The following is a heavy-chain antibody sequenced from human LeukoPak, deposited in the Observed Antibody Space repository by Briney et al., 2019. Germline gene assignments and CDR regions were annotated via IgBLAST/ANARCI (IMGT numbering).Heavy chain of an antibody. D-gene: IGHD1-14*01. J-gene: IGHJ5*02. CDR3: ARCPGRNWFDP. CDR2: IKQDGSEK. CDR1: GFTFSSYW. Sequence: GGSLRLSCAASGFTFSSYWMSWVRQAPGKGLEWVANIKQDGSEKFYVDSVKGRFTISRDNAKNSLSLQMNSLRAEGTAVYYCARCPGRNWFDPWGQGTLVTVSS. V-gene: IGHV3-7*01.